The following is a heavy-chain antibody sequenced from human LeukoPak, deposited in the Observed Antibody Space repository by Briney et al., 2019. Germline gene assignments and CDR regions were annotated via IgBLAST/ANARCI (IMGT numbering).Heavy chain of an antibody. J-gene: IGHJ4*02. Sequence: GRSLRLSCAASGFTFRDYAMSWVRLAPGKRLQWVGFIRSKTYGGAADYGASVKGRFTIYRDDSQSIAYLLMNRLEIEDTAVYYCTRIGIGIIGRDPVDYWGQGTLVTVSS. D-gene: IGHD2-21*01. CDR2: IRSKTYGGAA. CDR3: TRIGIGIIGRDPVDY. V-gene: IGHV3-49*04. CDR1: GFTFRDYA.